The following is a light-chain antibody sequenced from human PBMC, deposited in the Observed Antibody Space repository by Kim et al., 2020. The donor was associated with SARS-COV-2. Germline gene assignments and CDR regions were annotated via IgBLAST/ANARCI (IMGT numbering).Light chain of an antibody. Sequence: ASVGDRVTITCRASHSISSYLNWYQQKPGNAPRLLIYAASSLQGGVPSRFSGSGSGTDFTLTISSLQHEDFATYYCQQSYSTPWTFGQGTKVDIK. CDR3: QQSYSTPWT. CDR2: AAS. CDR1: HSISSY. V-gene: IGKV1-39*01. J-gene: IGKJ1*01.